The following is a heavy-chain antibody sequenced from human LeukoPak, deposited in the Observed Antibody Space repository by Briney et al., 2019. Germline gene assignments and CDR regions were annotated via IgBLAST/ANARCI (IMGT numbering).Heavy chain of an antibody. D-gene: IGHD3-10*01. CDR2: ISGSGGST. V-gene: IGHV3-23*01. J-gene: IGHJ5*02. Sequence: PGGSLRLSCAASGFTFSSYAMSWVRQAPGKGLEWVSAISGSGGSTYYADSVKGRFTISRDNSKNTLYLQMNSLRAEDTAVYYCAKDFRRITMVRGWWFDPWGQGALVTVSS. CDR3: AKDFRRITMVRGWWFDP. CDR1: GFTFSSYA.